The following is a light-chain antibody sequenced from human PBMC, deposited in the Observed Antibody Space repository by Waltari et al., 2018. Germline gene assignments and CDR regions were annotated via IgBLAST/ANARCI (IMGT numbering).Light chain of an antibody. Sequence: SYVLTHPPSVSVAPGQPARITCQGTDIGYQSMHWYHKRPGQAPVLVLHENSDRPSGIPERISGSNSVNMATLSISRVEAGDEADYYCQVWDSRSDHVVFGGGTKLTVL. CDR1: DIGYQS. CDR3: QVWDSRSDHVV. J-gene: IGLJ2*01. CDR2: ENS. V-gene: IGLV3-21*02.